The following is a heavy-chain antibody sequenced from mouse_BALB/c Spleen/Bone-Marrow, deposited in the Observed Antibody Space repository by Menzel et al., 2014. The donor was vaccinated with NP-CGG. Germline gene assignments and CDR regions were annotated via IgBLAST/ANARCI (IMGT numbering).Heavy chain of an antibody. CDR1: GFNIKDTY. Sequence: VQLQQSGAELVKPGASVKLSCTASGFNIKDTYMHWVKQRPEQGLEWIGRIDPANGNTKYDPKFQGKAPITADTSSNTASLQRSSLTSEGTAVYYCARGGIYFYYWGQGTTLSDSS. CDR3: ARGGIYFYY. CDR2: IDPANGNT. J-gene: IGHJ2*01. V-gene: IGHV14-3*02.